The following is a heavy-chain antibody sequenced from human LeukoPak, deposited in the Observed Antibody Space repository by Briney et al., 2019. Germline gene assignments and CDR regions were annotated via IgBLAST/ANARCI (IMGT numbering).Heavy chain of an antibody. Sequence: PGGSLRLSCAASGFTFSSYAMSWVRQAPGKGLEGVSAISGSGGSTYYADSVKGRFTISRDNSKNTLYLQMNSLRAEDTAVYYCAIVGDIVVVVAATVGDAFDIWGQGTMVTVSS. V-gene: IGHV3-23*01. CDR1: GFTFSSYA. CDR2: ISGSGGST. D-gene: IGHD2-15*01. CDR3: AIVGDIVVVVAATVGDAFDI. J-gene: IGHJ3*02.